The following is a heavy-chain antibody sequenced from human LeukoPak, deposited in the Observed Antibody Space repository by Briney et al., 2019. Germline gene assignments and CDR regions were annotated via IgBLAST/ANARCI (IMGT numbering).Heavy chain of an antibody. V-gene: IGHV4-59*01. J-gene: IGHJ4*02. D-gene: IGHD6-13*01. Sequence: SETLSLTCTVSGGSISSYYWSWLRQPPGKGLEWIGYIYYSGSTNYNPSLTSRVTISVDTSKNQFSLKLSSVTAADTAVYYCARVSSSWYRDWGQGTLVTVSS. CDR2: IYYSGST. CDR3: ARVSSSWYRD. CDR1: GGSISSYY.